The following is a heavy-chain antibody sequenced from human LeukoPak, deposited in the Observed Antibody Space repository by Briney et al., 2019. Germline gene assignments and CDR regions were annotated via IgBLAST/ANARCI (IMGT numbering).Heavy chain of an antibody. CDR2: IIPIFGTA. CDR1: GGTFSSYA. D-gene: IGHD6-19*01. CDR3: AKDRQWLVPRGDYYYYMDV. V-gene: IGHV1-69*01. Sequence: GSSVKVSCKASGGTFSSYAISWVRQAPGQGLEWMGGIIPIFGTANYAQKFQGRVTITADESTSTAYMELSSLRSEDTAVYYCAKDRQWLVPRGDYYYYMDVWGKGTTVTVSS. J-gene: IGHJ6*03.